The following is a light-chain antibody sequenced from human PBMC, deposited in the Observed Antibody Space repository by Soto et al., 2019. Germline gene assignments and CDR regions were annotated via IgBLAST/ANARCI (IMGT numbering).Light chain of an antibody. Sequence: EIVMTQSPATLSVSPGERATLSCRASQSVSSNLAWYQQKPGQAPRLLIYGASTRATGIPARFSGSGSGTXFXLXXXSLQSEDFAVYYCQQYNNWPQTFGQGTKLEIK. CDR3: QQYNNWPQT. CDR1: QSVSSN. CDR2: GAS. V-gene: IGKV3-15*01. J-gene: IGKJ2*01.